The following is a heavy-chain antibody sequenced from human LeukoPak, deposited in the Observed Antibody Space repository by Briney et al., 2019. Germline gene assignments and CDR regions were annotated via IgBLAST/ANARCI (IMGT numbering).Heavy chain of an antibody. CDR2: IWYDGSNK. CDR1: GFTFSSYG. CDR3: ARSAGYSSGWCQA. J-gene: IGHJ5*02. Sequence: GGSLKLSCAASGFTFSSYGMLWVRQAPGKGREGVAVIWYDGSNKYSADSVKGRFPISRDNSTNPLYLQMNSLRAEDTAVYYCARSAGYSSGWCQAWGKGTLVTVSS. V-gene: IGHV3-33*01. D-gene: IGHD6-19*01.